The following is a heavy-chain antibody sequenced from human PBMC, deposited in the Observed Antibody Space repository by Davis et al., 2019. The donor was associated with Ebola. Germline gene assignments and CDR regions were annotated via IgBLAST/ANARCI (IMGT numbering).Heavy chain of an antibody. CDR3: ARDRGGKLAPQGDFDY. D-gene: IGHD3-10*01. CDR1: GYTFTSYG. CDR2: IIPILGIA. V-gene: IGHV1-69*04. J-gene: IGHJ4*02. Sequence: KISCKASGYTFTSYGISWVRQAPGQGLEWMGWIIPILGIANYAQKFQGRVTITADKSTSTAYMELSSLRSEDTAVYYCARDRGGKLAPQGDFDYWGQGTLVTVSS.